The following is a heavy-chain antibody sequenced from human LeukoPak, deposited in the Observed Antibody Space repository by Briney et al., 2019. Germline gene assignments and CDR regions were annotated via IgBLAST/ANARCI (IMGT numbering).Heavy chain of an antibody. Sequence: SETLCLTCTVSGGSFSCYYWSWIRQPPGKGLEWIGYIYYSGSTNYNPSLKSRVTISLDTSENQFSLKLSSVTAADTAVYFCARDRDVVVSAASDYDMSVWGQGTTVTVSS. J-gene: IGHJ6*02. CDR2: IYYSGST. CDR3: ARDRDVVVSAASDYDMSV. D-gene: IGHD2-2*01. V-gene: IGHV4-59*01. CDR1: GGSFSCYY.